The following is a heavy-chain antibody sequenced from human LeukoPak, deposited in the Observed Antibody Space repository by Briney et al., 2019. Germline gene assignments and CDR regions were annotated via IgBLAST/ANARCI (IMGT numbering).Heavy chain of an antibody. Sequence: GGSLRLTCAASGFTFSSYAMHWVRQAPGKGLEYVSAISSNGGSTYYANSVKGRFTISRDNSKNTLYLQMGSLRAEDMAVYYCAGSTSGDYYYYYMDVWGKGTTVTVSS. J-gene: IGHJ6*03. CDR3: AGSTSGDYYYYYMDV. V-gene: IGHV3-64*01. CDR2: ISSNGGST. CDR1: GFTFSSYA. D-gene: IGHD2-2*01.